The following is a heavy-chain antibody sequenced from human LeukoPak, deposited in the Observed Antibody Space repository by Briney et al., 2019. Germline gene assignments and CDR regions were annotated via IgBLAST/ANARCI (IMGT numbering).Heavy chain of an antibody. Sequence: GGSLRLSCAASGFAFSSHGMNWVRQAPGKGLEWVSGISPSGDILYYVDSVKGQFTISRDNSKNTVYLQMNSLRAEDTAVYYCATNPSPLPYCSSTSCWFDYWGQGTLVTVSS. V-gene: IGHV3-23*01. CDR3: ATNPSPLPYCSSTSCWFDY. CDR2: ISPSGDIL. D-gene: IGHD2-2*01. J-gene: IGHJ4*02. CDR1: GFAFSSHG.